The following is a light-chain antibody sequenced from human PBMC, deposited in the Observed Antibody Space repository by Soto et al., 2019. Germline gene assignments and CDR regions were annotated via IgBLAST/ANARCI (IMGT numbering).Light chain of an antibody. J-gene: IGKJ2*01. CDR2: GAS. Sequence: EIVMTQSPATLSLSPGERATLSRRASQSVSSNLAWYQQKPGQAPRLLIYGASTRATGIPARFSGSGSGTEFTLTISSLQSEDFAVYYCQQYNNWPMYTFGQGTKLEIK. CDR1: QSVSSN. V-gene: IGKV3-15*01. CDR3: QQYNNWPMYT.